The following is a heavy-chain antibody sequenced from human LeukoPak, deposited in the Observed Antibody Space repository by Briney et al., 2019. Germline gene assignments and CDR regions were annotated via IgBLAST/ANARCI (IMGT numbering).Heavy chain of an antibody. J-gene: IGHJ4*02. CDR2: IYYNGST. CDR3: ARLAVTTSDY. CDR1: GGSISSSSYY. D-gene: IGHD4-17*01. V-gene: IGHV4-39*01. Sequence: SETLSLTCTVSGGSISSSSYYWGWIRQPPGKGLEWIGSIYYNGSTYYNPSLKSRVTISVDTSKNQFSLKLSSVTAADTAVYYCARLAVTTSDYWGQGTLVTVSS.